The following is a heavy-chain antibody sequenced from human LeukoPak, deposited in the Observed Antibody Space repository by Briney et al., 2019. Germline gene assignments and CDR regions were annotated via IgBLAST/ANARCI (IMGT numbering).Heavy chain of an antibody. D-gene: IGHD6-19*01. CDR3: ARDPPGKQWLVQGSYYYGMDV. J-gene: IGHJ6*02. Sequence: HPGRSLRLSCAASGFTFDDYAMHWVRQAPGKGLEWVSGISWNSGSIGYADSVKGRFTISRDNAKNSLYLQMNSLRAEDTAVYYCARDPPGKQWLVQGSYYYGMDVWGQGTTVTVSS. CDR2: ISWNSGSI. V-gene: IGHV3-9*01. CDR1: GFTFDDYA.